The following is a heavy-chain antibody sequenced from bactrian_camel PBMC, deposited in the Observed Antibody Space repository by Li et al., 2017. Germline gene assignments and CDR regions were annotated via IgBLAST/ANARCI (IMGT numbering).Heavy chain of an antibody. Sequence: QLVVSGGGSVQAGGSLRLSCAVSGDPRSARCMGWFRQAPGKQREGVAAVGYEGTTTYSDSVKGRFIITRDKGKDLVYLQMNGLQPEDTAMYYCASGSFLPCGLDPLYNIWGQGTQVTVS. V-gene: IGHV3S53*01. D-gene: IGHD2*01. J-gene: IGHJ4*01. CDR2: VGYEGTT. CDR3: ASGSFLPCGLDPLYNI. CDR1: GDPRSARC.